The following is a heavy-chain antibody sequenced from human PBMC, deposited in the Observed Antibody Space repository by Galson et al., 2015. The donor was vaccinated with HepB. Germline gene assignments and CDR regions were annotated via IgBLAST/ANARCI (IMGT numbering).Heavy chain of an antibody. J-gene: IGHJ4*02. CDR3: AKVGCSSTSCYIDY. V-gene: IGHV3-23*01. CDR2: ISGSGGST. CDR1: GFTFSSYA. Sequence: SLRLSCAASGFTFSSYAMSWVRQAPGKGLEWVSAISGSGGSTYYADSVKGRFTISRDNSKNTLYLQMNSLRAEDTAVYYCAKVGCSSTSCYIDYWGQGTLVTVSS. D-gene: IGHD2-2*02.